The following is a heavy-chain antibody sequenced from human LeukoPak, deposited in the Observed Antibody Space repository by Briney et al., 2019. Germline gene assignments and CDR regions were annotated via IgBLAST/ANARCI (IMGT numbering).Heavy chain of an antibody. CDR2: IKQDGNEK. CDR3: ARGFDSRSFDY. Sequence: GSLRLSCAASGFTSSSYWMTWVRQAPGKGLEWVANIKQDGNEKYYVDSVKGRFTISRDNAKNSLYLQMNSLRAEDTAVYYCARGFDSRSFDYWGQGTLVTVSS. J-gene: IGHJ4*02. CDR1: GFTSSSYW. V-gene: IGHV3-7*01. D-gene: IGHD3-22*01.